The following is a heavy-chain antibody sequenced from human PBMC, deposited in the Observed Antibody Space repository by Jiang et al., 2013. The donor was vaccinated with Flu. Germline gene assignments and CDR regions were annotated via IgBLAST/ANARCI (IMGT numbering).Heavy chain of an antibody. V-gene: IGHV3-49*04. J-gene: IGHJ4*02. Sequence: VQLLESGGGLVQPGRSLRLSCTASGFTFGDYAMSWVRQAPGKGLEWVGFIRSKAYGGTTEYAASVKGRFTISRDDSKSIAYLQMNSLKTEDTAVYYCTRDYYGSGSYYNLDGRQTNFDYWGQGTLVTVSS. CDR2: IRSKAYGGTT. CDR3: TRDYYGSGSYYNLDGRQTNFDY. D-gene: IGHD3-10*01. CDR1: GFTFGDYA.